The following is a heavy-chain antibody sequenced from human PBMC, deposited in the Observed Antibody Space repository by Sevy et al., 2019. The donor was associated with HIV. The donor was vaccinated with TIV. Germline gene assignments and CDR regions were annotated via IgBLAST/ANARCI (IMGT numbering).Heavy chain of an antibody. D-gene: IGHD3-10*01. CDR3: ARRITMVRGVIHRFYYFDY. CDR1: GGSISSSSYY. J-gene: IGHJ4*02. Sequence: SETVSLTCTVSGGSISSSSYYWGWIRQPPGKGLEWIGSIYYSGSTYYNPSLKSRVTISVDTSKNQFSLKLSPVTAADTAVYYCARRITMVRGVIHRFYYFDYWGQGTLVTVSS. V-gene: IGHV4-39*01. CDR2: IYYSGST.